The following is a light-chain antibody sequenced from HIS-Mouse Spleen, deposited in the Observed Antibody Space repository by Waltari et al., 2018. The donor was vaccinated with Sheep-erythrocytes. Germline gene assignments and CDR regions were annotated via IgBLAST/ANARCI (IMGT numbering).Light chain of an antibody. CDR3: QQYNNWPWT. V-gene: IGKV3-15*01. CDR1: QSVSSN. CDR2: GAS. J-gene: IGKJ1*01. Sequence: EIVMTQSPATLSVSPGERATLSCSASQSVSSNLAWYQQKPDQATRLLIYGASTRATGIPARFSGSGSGTEFTLTISSMQSEDFAVFYCQQYNNWPWTFGQGTKVEIK.